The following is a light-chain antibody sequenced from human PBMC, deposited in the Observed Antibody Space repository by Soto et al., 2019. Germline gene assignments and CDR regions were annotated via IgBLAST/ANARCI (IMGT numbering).Light chain of an antibody. V-gene: IGLV2-14*01. CDR2: MVS. CDR1: SSDVGNYNY. CDR3: TSPTPGSLYV. J-gene: IGLJ1*01. Sequence: QSFLAQPASVSGSPGQSITISCAGTSSDVGNYNYVSWYQQYPGRVPKLLIYMVSNRASGVSNRFSGSKSGNTASLTISGLQAEDEADYFCTSPTPGSLYVFGTGTKATVL.